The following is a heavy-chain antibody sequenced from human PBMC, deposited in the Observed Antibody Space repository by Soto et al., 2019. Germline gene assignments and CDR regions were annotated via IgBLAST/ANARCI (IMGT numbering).Heavy chain of an antibody. J-gene: IGHJ4*02. V-gene: IGHV3-30*18. Sequence: VQLVESGGGVVQPGRSLRLSCAASGFTFSDYAMHWVRQAPGKGLEWVAVVSHDGRNTHYADSVKGRFTISRDSSKNTVDLEMSSLRVEETAVYYCAKGGRQWLVTSDFNYWGQGALVTVSS. CDR3: AKGGRQWLVTSDFNY. D-gene: IGHD6-19*01. CDR2: VSHDGRNT. CDR1: GFTFSDYA.